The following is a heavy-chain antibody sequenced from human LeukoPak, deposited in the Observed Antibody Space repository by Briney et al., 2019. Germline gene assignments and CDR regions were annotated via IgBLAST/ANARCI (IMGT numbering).Heavy chain of an antibody. CDR2: ISSSSSYI. V-gene: IGHV3-21*01. D-gene: IGHD2-2*02. Sequence: PGGSPRLSCAASGFTFSSYSMNWVRQAPGKGLEWVSSISSSSSYIYYADSVKGRFTISRDNAKNSLYLQMNSLRAEDTAVYYCARDRWYQPLLYDDYFDYWGQGTLVTVSS. CDR1: GFTFSSYS. J-gene: IGHJ4*02. CDR3: ARDRWYQPLLYDDYFDY.